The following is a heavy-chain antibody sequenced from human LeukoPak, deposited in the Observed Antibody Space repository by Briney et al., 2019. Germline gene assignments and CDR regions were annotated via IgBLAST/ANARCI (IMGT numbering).Heavy chain of an antibody. J-gene: IGHJ4*02. D-gene: IGHD1-26*01. V-gene: IGHV4-39*01. Sequence: SETLSLTCTVSGGSISSSSYYWGWIRQPPGKGLEWIGSIYYSGSTYYNPSLKSRVTISVDTSKNQFSLKLSSVTAADTAVYYCARQRAVIVGATTRGGVVDYWGQGTLVTVSS. CDR1: GGSISSSSYY. CDR2: IYYSGST. CDR3: ARQRAVIVGATTRGGVVDY.